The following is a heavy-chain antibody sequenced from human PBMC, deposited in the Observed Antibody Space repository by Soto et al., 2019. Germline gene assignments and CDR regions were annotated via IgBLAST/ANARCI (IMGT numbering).Heavy chain of an antibody. D-gene: IGHD3-10*01. CDR1: GADINTYS. V-gene: IGHV4-4*07. Sequence: LSLTCSVSGADINTYSWTWIRQPAGKGLEWIGRIYTSASINYNPSLRGRVTLSVDTSTNQVSLKLASVTAADTAVYYCARDRGAGYNFYCGLDVWGQGTRVTVSS. CDR3: ARDRGAGYNFYCGLDV. J-gene: IGHJ6*02. CDR2: IYTSASI.